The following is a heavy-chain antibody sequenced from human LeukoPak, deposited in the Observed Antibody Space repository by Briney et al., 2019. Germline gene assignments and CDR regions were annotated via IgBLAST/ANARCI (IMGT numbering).Heavy chain of an antibody. D-gene: IGHD3-10*01. J-gene: IGHJ4*02. CDR3: AREGYYGSGSPPSLYFDY. CDR1: GFTFSSSA. Sequence: GGSLRLSCAASGFTFSSSAMSWVRQVPGKGLEWVSGISASGGSTYYADSVRGRFTISRDNSRSTLYLQMNSLSPEDTAIYYCAREGYYGSGSPPSLYFDYWGQGTLVTVSS. V-gene: IGHV3-23*01. CDR2: ISASGGST.